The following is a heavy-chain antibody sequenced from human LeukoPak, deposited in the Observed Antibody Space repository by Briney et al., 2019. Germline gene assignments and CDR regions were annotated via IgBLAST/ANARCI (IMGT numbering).Heavy chain of an antibody. CDR2: ISSSGSTI. Sequence: GGPLRLSCAASGFTFSDYYMSWVRQAPGKGLEWVSYISSSGSTIYYADSVKGRFTISRDNAKNSLYLQMNSLRAEDTAVYYCASRSGGDYAPYYYGMDVWGQGTTVTVSS. CDR1: GFTFSDYY. CDR3: ASRSGGDYAPYYYGMDV. J-gene: IGHJ6*02. V-gene: IGHV3-11*04. D-gene: IGHD4-17*01.